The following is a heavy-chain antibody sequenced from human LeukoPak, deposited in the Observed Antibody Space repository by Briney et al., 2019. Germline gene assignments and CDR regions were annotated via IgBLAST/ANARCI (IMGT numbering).Heavy chain of an antibody. V-gene: IGHV3-74*01. CDR1: GFIFSRHW. CDR3: VRDDDVYGFDY. CDR2: VKKDGTYR. Sequence: TGGSLRLSCAASGFIFSRHWIHWVRQAPGEGLVCVARVKKDGTYRDYGDSVKGRFTISRDNAKNTLYLQMNSLRVEDTARYYCVRDDDVYGFDYWGQGTVVTVSS. J-gene: IGHJ4*02. D-gene: IGHD3-16*01.